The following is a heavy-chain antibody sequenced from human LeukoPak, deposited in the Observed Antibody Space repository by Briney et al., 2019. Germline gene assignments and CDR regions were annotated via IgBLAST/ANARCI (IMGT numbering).Heavy chain of an antibody. J-gene: IGHJ5*02. Sequence: GESPKISCKGSGYSFNSYWIGWVRPVPGKGLEWMGIIYPRDSDTRYSPSFQGQVTISADKSISTAYLQWSSLKASDTAMYYCARREENWFDPWGQGTLVTVSS. V-gene: IGHV5-51*01. CDR1: GYSFNSYW. CDR3: ARREENWFDP. CDR2: IYPRDSDT.